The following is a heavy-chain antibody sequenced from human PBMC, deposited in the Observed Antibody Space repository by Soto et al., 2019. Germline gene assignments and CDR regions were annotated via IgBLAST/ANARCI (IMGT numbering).Heavy chain of an antibody. D-gene: IGHD2-2*01. CDR1: GFTFSSYA. CDR2: ISYDGSNK. J-gene: IGHJ4*02. V-gene: IGHV3-30-3*01. Sequence: GGSLRLSCAASGFTFSSYAMHWVRQAPGKGLEWVAVISYDGSNKYYADSVKGRFTISRDNSKNTLYLQMNSLRAEDTAVYYCARGILAGHCSSTSCPTDYWGQGTLVTVSS. CDR3: ARGILAGHCSSTSCPTDY.